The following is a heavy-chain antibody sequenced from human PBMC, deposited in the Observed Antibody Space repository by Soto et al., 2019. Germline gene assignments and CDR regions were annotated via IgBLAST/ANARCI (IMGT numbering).Heavy chain of an antibody. D-gene: IGHD5-12*01. CDR3: AGGGWLQLKPNYFDY. V-gene: IGHV3-30*03. CDR2: ISYDGSNK. Sequence: QVQLVESGGGVVQPGRSLRLSCAASGFTFSSYGMHWVRQAPGKGLEWVAVISYDGSNKYYADSVKGRFTISRDNSKNTLYLQMNSLRAEDTAVYYCAGGGWLQLKPNYFDYWGQGTLVTVSS. CDR1: GFTFSSYG. J-gene: IGHJ4*02.